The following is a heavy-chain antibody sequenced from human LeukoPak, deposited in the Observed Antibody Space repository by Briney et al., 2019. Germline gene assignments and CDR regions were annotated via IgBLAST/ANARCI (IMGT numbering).Heavy chain of an antibody. CDR1: AFIFSNYA. J-gene: IGHJ4*02. CDR3: AKDQNRWSNFDY. V-gene: IGHV3-30*04. CDR2: ISYDGSNR. D-gene: IGHD2-15*01. Sequence: PGRSLRLSCAASAFIFSNYAMHWVRQAPGKGLEWVAVISYDGSNRYYADSVKGRFTISRDNSKNTLYLQMNSLRAEDTAVYYCAKDQNRWSNFDYWGQGTLVTVSS.